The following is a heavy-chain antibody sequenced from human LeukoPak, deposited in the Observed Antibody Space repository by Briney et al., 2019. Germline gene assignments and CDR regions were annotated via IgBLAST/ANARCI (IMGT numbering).Heavy chain of an antibody. CDR3: ARSKGPPPGILPSKITWDY. CDR2: IYYSGST. V-gene: IGHV4-31*03. CDR1: GGSTSSGGYY. J-gene: IGHJ4*02. Sequence: PSETLSLTCTVSGGSTSSGGYYWSWIRQHPGKGLEWTGYIYYSGSTYYNPSLKSRVTISVDTSKNQFSLKLSSVTAADTAVYYCARSKGPPPGILPSKITWDYWGQGTLVTVSS. D-gene: IGHD5-24*01.